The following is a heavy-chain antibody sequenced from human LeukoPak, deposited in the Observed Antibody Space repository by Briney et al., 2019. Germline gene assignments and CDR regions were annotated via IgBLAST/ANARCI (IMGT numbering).Heavy chain of an antibody. V-gene: IGHV4-61*08. Sequence: PSETLSLTCTVSGGSISSGGYYWSWIRQHPGKGLEWIGYIYSSGSTNYNPSLKSRVAISVDMSKNQFSLKLSSVTAADTAMYYCARASYDSSGYYLDYWGQGTLVVVSS. CDR1: GGSISSGGYY. CDR3: ARASYDSSGYYLDY. D-gene: IGHD3-22*01. J-gene: IGHJ4*02. CDR2: IYSSGST.